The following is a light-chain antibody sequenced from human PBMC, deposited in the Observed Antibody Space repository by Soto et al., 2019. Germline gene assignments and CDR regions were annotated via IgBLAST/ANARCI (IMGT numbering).Light chain of an antibody. Sequence: ENVWTPSPGTLSLSPGERATLSCRASQSVSSSYLAGYQQKPGQAPRLLIYAASNRATGIPDRFSGSGSGTDFTLTSRRLEPEDFEVYYCQQYGNSPWTLCQGTQVES. J-gene: IGKJ1*01. CDR1: QSVSSSY. CDR2: AAS. CDR3: QQYGNSPWT. V-gene: IGKV3-20*01.